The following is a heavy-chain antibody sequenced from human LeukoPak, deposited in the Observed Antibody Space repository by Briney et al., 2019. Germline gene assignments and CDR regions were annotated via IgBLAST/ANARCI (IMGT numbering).Heavy chain of an antibody. CDR1: GGTFSSYA. CDR3: ARWTRRPFDY. D-gene: IGHD6-6*01. CDR2: MNPNSGNT. J-gene: IGHJ4*02. Sequence: ASVKVSCKASGGTFSSYAISWVRQATGQGLEWMGWMNPNSGNTGYAQKFQGRVTMTRNTSISTVYMELSSLRSEDTAVYYCARWTRRPFDYWGQGTLVTVSS. V-gene: IGHV1-8*02.